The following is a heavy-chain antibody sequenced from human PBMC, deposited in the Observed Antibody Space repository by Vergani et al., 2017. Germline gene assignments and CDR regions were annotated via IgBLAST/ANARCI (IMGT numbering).Heavy chain of an antibody. CDR3: ARDAPLGIAAAGTDWFDP. Sequence: QVQLVQSGAEVKKPGSSVKVSCKASGGTFSSYAISWVRQAPGQGLEWMGGIIPIFGTANYAQKFQGRVTITADESTSTAYMELSSLRSEDTAVYYCARDAPLGIAAAGTDWFDPWGQGTLVTVSS. J-gene: IGHJ5*02. D-gene: IGHD6-13*01. CDR2: IIPIFGTA. V-gene: IGHV1-69*01. CDR1: GGTFSSYA.